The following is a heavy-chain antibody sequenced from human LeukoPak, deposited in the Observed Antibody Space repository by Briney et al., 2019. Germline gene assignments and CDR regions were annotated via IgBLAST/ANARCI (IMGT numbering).Heavy chain of an antibody. CDR3: ARVDSSGYYFGPFDY. CDR2: IWYDGSNK. CDR1: GFTFSSYG. D-gene: IGHD3-22*01. J-gene: IGHJ4*02. Sequence: QAGGSLRLSCAASGFTFSSYGMHWVRQAPGKGLEWVAVIWYDGSNKYYADSVKGRFTISRDNSKNTLYLQMNSLRAEDTAVYYCARVDSSGYYFGPFDYWGQGTLVTVSS. V-gene: IGHV3-33*01.